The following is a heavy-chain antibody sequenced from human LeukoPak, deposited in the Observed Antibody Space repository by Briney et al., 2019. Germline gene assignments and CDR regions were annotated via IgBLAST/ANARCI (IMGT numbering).Heavy chain of an antibody. Sequence: SETLSLTCNFSAVSVSRHFWSWIRQTPEKGLEWLGYVFSSGSTNYNPSLKSRLTISLDASKHQFSLTLKSVTAADTAVYYCAREYDYWGLGTLVTVSS. J-gene: IGHJ4*01. CDR1: AVSVSRHF. CDR3: AREYDY. CDR2: VFSSGST. V-gene: IGHV4-59*02.